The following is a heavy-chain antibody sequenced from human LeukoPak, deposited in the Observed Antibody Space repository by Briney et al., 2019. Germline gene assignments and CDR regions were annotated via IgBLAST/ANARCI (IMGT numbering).Heavy chain of an antibody. CDR3: ARDGEMATIYFDY. V-gene: IGHV1-69*04. J-gene: IGHJ4*02. D-gene: IGHD5-24*01. Sequence: ASVKVSCKASGGTFSSCALSWVRQAPGQGLEWMGTIIPIVGIANHAQKFQGRVTITADKSTSTAYMELSSLRSEDTAVYYCARDGEMATIYFDYWGQGTLVTVSS. CDR2: IIPIVGIA. CDR1: GGTFSSCA.